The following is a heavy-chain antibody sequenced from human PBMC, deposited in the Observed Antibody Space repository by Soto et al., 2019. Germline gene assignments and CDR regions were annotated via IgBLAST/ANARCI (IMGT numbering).Heavy chain of an antibody. CDR1: GYTLTALS. CDR2: FDREDGEA. D-gene: IGHD1-1*01. J-gene: IGHJ4*02. CDR3: ATDGDIYDRNDTYFDY. V-gene: IGHV1-24*01. Sequence: QVQFLQSGAEVKKPGASVKVSCKVSGYTLTALSMHWVRQAPGKGPGWMVGFDREDGEAMYAQKFQGRLTMTEDTSTDTAYMEMSSLSCEDTAVYYCATDGDIYDRNDTYFDYWGQGTPVTVSS.